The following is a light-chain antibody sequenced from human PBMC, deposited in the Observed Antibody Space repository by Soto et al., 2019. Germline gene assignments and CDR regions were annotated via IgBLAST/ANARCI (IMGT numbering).Light chain of an antibody. Sequence: EIVMKQSPATLSVSPGERATLSCRASQSYQQKPGQAPRLLIHGASTRATGIPARFSGSGSGTEFTLTISSLQSEDLAVYYCQQYNNWPPITFGQGTRLEIK. J-gene: IGKJ5*01. CDR2: GAS. V-gene: IGKV3-15*01. CDR3: QQYNNWPPIT. CDR1: QS.